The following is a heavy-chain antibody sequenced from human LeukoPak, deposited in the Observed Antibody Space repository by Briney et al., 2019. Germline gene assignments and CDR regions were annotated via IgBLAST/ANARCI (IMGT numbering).Heavy chain of an antibody. Sequence: SETLSLTCTVSGGSISSSNYYWGWIRQPPGKGLEWIGSIYYSGSTFYNPSLKSRVTISVDTSKNQFSLKLSPVTAADTAVYYCARSHSRGFYYMDVWGKGTTVTVSS. D-gene: IGHD3-22*01. J-gene: IGHJ6*03. CDR2: IYYSGST. CDR1: GGSISSSNYY. CDR3: ARSHSRGFYYMDV. V-gene: IGHV4-39*01.